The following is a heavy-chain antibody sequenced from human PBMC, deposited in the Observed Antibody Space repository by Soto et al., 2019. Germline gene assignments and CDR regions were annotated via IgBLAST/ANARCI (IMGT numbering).Heavy chain of an antibody. J-gene: IGHJ4*02. V-gene: IGHV5-51*01. CDR2: IYPGDSDT. D-gene: IGHD5-12*01. Sequence: GESLKISCKGSGYSFTSYWIGWVRQMPGKVLEWMGIIYPGDSDTRYSPSFQGQVTISADKSISTAYLQWSSLKASDTAMYYCARREYSGHDYVLYFDYWGQGTLVTVSS. CDR1: GYSFTSYW. CDR3: ARREYSGHDYVLYFDY.